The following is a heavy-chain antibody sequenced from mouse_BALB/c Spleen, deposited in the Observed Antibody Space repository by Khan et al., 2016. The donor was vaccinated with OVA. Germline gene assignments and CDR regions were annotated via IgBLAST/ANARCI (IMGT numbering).Heavy chain of an antibody. CDR2: IDPFNGGT. D-gene: IGHD2-13*01. J-gene: IGHJ3*01. CDR3: TRLGTTDWFAY. V-gene: IGHV1S135*01. CDR1: GYSFTNYY. Sequence: EVQLQESGPELMKPGASVKISCTASGYSFTNYYIHWVKQSHGQSLEWIGYIDPFNGGTNYNQKFKGMATLTVDKSSSTAYMHLSSLTSEDSAVYYCTRLGTTDWFAYWGQGTLVTVSA.